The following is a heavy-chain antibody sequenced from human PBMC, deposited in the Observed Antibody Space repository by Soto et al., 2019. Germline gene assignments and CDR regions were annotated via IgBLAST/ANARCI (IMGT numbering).Heavy chain of an antibody. CDR2: TYYRSKWYN. Sequence: SQTLSLTCATSGDSVSSNSAAWNWIRQSPSRGLEWLGRTYYRSKWYNDYAVSVKSRITINPDTSKNQFSLQLNSVTPEDTAVYYCARGRRNCSGGSCYDSYAFDIWGQGTMVTVS. D-gene: IGHD2-15*01. CDR3: ARGRRNCSGGSCYDSYAFDI. V-gene: IGHV6-1*01. CDR1: GDSVSSNSAA. J-gene: IGHJ3*02.